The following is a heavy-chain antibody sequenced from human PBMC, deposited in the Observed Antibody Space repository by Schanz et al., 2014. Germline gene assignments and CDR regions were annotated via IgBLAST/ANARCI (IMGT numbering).Heavy chain of an antibody. J-gene: IGHJ4*02. CDR3: VSQTGSPNY. CDR2: ISSASSTI. V-gene: IGHV3-48*04. D-gene: IGHD6-13*01. CDR1: GFTFSSYS. Sequence: EVQLVESGGGLVQPGGSLRLSCAASGFTFSSYSMNWVRQAPGKGLEWVSYISSASSTINYADSVKGRFTVSRDNAKNSVYLQMNGLRVEDTAVYFCVSQTGSPNYWGQGTLVTVSS.